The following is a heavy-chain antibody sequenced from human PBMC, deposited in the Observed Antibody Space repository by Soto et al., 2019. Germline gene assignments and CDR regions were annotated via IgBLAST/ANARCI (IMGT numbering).Heavy chain of an antibody. CDR2: ISGSGGST. CDR1: GFTFSIYA. J-gene: IGHJ4*02. D-gene: IGHD2-2*01. Sequence: HPGGSLRLSCAASGFTFSIYAMSWFRQAPGKGLEWVSAISGSGGSTYYADSVKGRFTISRDNSKNTLYLQMNSLRAEDTAVYYCAKDAPISSTRREVPTTTDYWGQGTLVTGSS. V-gene: IGHV3-23*01. CDR3: AKDAPISSTRREVPTTTDY.